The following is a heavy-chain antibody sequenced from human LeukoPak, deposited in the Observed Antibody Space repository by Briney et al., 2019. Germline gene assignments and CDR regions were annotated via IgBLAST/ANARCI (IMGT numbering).Heavy chain of an antibody. CDR3: ASDHPDRYFDY. Sequence: ASVKLSCKAPGYTFTNYYLHWVRQAPGQGLEWMGIINPSGDSTIYAQKFQGRVTMTRDTSTSTVHMELGSLRSEDTAVYYCASDHPDRYFDYWGQGTLVTVSS. J-gene: IGHJ4*02. CDR1: GYTFTNYY. D-gene: IGHD1-14*01. CDR2: INPSGDST. V-gene: IGHV1-46*01.